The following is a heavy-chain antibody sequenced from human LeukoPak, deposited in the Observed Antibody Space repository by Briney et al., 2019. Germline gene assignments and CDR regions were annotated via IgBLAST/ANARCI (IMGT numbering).Heavy chain of an antibody. CDR2: MNPNSGNT. CDR3: ARGEAYYSNYYYYMDV. V-gene: IGHV1-8*03. Sequence: ASVKVSCKASGYTFTSYDINWVRQATGQGLEWMGWMNPNSGNTGNAQKFQGRVTITRNTSISTAYMELSRLRSEDTAVYYCARGEAYYSNYYYYMDVWGKGTTVTVSS. J-gene: IGHJ6*03. D-gene: IGHD4-11*01. CDR1: GYTFTSYD.